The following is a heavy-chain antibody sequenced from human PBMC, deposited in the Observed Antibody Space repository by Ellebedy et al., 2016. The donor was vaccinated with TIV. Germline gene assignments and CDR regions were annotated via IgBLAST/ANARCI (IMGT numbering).Heavy chain of an antibody. CDR3: VKERGDIIRDFDY. V-gene: IGHV3-64D*06. D-gene: IGHD2-21*02. Sequence: PGGSLRLSCSASGFTFSHYAMHWVRQAPGKGLEYVSAINNNGGNTYYADSVKGRFTISRDSSKNTLYLQMSSLRPEDTAMYYCVKERGDIIRDFDYWGQGTLVTVSS. J-gene: IGHJ4*02. CDR2: INNNGGNT. CDR1: GFTFSHYA.